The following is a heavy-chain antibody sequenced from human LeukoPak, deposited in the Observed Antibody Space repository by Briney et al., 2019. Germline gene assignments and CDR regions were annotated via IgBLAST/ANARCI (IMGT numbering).Heavy chain of an antibody. J-gene: IGHJ6*02. Sequence: SETLSLTCAVYGGSFSGYYWSWIRQPPGKGLEWIGEINHSGSTNYNPSLKSRVTISVDTSKNQFSLKLSSVTAADTAVYYCASAQTPELLWFGKSLYYYGMDVWGQGTTVTVSS. V-gene: IGHV4-34*01. CDR3: ASAQTPELLWFGKSLYYYGMDV. CDR1: GGSFSGYY. D-gene: IGHD3-10*01. CDR2: INHSGST.